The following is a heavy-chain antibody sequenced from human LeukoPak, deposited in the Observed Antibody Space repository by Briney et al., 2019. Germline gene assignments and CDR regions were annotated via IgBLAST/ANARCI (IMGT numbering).Heavy chain of an antibody. CDR3: GKASSGYYSAILD. V-gene: IGHV3-7*03. J-gene: IGHJ4*02. D-gene: IGHD3-22*01. Sequence: GGSLRLSCAASGFTFSSYWMSWVRQAPGKGLEWVANIKQDGSEKYYADSVKGRFTISRDNAKNSLYLQMNSLREEDTALYYCGKASSGYYSAILDWGQGTLVTVSS. CDR1: GFTFSSYW. CDR2: IKQDGSEK.